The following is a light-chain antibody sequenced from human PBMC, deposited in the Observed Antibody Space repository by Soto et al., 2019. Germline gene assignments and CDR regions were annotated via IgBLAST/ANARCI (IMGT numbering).Light chain of an antibody. V-gene: IGKV3-11*01. J-gene: IGKJ5*01. CDR1: QSVSSY. CDR2: DAS. CDR3: QQISNWPPSIT. Sequence: VLTQSPGTLSLSPGERATLSCRASQSVSSYLAWYQQKPGQAPRLLIYDASNRATGIPARFSGSGSGTDFTLTISSLEPEDFAVYYCQQISNWPPSITFGQGTRLEIK.